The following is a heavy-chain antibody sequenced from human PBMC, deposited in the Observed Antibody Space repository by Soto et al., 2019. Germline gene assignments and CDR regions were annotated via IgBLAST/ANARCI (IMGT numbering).Heavy chain of an antibody. D-gene: IGHD2-21*01. J-gene: IGHJ4*02. CDR1: GGGNLRDYR. Sequence: QVQLVQSGAEVKEPGSSVKVSCKASGGGNLRDYRTTWVRRAPGQGLEWMGGIIPKLGSANYAQNFQGRVTITADESTNTVYMEFRSLRSDDTAVYYGARGGDGYNFGAVHWGQRTPVTVSS. CDR3: ARGGDGYNFGAVH. CDR2: IIPKLGSA. V-gene: IGHV1-69*01.